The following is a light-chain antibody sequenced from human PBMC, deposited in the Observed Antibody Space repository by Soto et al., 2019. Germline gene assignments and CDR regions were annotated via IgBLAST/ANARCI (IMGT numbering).Light chain of an antibody. J-gene: IGKJ4*01. CDR1: QSVSSN. V-gene: IGKV3-15*01. CDR3: QQYNNWPHT. CDR2: GAS. Sequence: ETVMTQSPATLSVSPGERATLSCRASQSVSSNLAWYQQKPGQTPSLLVYGASIRATGMSARFSGSGSGTEFTLTISSLQSEDFALYYCQQYNNWPHTFGGGTRVEIK.